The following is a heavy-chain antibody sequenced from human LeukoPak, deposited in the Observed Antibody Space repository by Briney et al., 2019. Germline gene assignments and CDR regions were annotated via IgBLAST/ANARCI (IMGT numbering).Heavy chain of an antibody. J-gene: IGHJ5*02. CDR1: GFTFSSYS. CDR3: ARWSRGTYDSSGYYSLNWFDP. V-gene: IGHV3-21*01. Sequence: GRSLRLSCTASGFTFSSYSMNWVRQAPGKGLEWVSSISSSSSYIYYADSVKGRFTISRDNAKNSLYLQMNSLRDEDTAVYYCARWSRGTYDSSGYYSLNWFDPWGQGTLVTVSS. D-gene: IGHD3-22*01. CDR2: ISSSSSYI.